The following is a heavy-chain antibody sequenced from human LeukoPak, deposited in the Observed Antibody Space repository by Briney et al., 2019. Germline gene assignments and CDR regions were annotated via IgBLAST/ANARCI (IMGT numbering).Heavy chain of an antibody. CDR2: MNPDSGDS. Sequence: ASVKVSCKASGYTFTNYDINWVRQTTGQGLQWIGWMNPDSGDSGYAQELQGRVTMTRDTSISTAYMELGSLTSEDTALYFCARFSPNENHGDYAFDYWGQGTPVSVSS. J-gene: IGHJ4*02. CDR3: ARFSPNENHGDYAFDY. V-gene: IGHV1-8*01. D-gene: IGHD4-17*01. CDR1: GYTFTNYD.